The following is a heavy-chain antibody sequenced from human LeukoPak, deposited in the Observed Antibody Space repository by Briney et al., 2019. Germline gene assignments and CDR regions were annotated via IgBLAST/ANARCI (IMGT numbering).Heavy chain of an antibody. J-gene: IGHJ4*02. Sequence: ASVKVSCKASGYTFTAYYIHWLRQAPGQGLEWMGWINPKSGGTNYAQKFQGRVTMTRDTSINTAYMELSRLTSDDTAVYYCASGASTYYSDAGYYFDYWGQGILVTVSS. CDR3: ASGASTYYSDAGYYFDY. CDR1: GYTFTAYY. D-gene: IGHD3-22*01. V-gene: IGHV1-2*02. CDR2: INPKSGGT.